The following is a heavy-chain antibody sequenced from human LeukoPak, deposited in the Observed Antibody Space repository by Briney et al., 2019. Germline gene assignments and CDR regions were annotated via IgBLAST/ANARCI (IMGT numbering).Heavy chain of an antibody. CDR2: MNPNSGNT. V-gene: IGHV1-8*03. CDR1: GYTFTSYD. CDR3: ARLYCSSTSCYTEHNWFDP. J-gene: IGHJ5*02. Sequence: ASVKVSCKSSGYTFTSYDINWVRQATGQGLEWMGWMNPNSGNTGYAQKFQGRVTITRNTSISTAYMELSSLRSEDTAVYYCARLYCSSTSCYTEHNWFDPWGQGTLVTVSS. D-gene: IGHD2-2*02.